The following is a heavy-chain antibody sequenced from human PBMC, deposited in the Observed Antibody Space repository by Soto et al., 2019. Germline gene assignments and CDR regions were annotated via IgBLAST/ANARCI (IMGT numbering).Heavy chain of an antibody. CDR2: ISYDGGNK. Sequence: GGSLRLSCAASGFTFSISAMHWVRQAPGKGLEWVAVISYDGGNKYYADSVKGRFTISRDNSKNTLYLQVNSLRAEDTAVYYCTRSGDYVNLEYWGQGTLVTVSS. J-gene: IGHJ4*02. CDR3: TRSGDYVNLEY. D-gene: IGHD4-17*01. CDR1: GFTFSISA. V-gene: IGHV3-30-3*01.